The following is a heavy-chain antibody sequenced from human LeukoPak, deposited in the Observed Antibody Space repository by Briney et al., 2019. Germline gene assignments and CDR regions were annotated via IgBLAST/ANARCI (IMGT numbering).Heavy chain of an antibody. Sequence: PSETLSLTCAVYGGSFSGYYWSWIRQPPGKGLEWIGEINHSGSTNYNPSLKSRVTISVDKSKNQFSLKLSSVTAADTAVYYCAFTSGSYYYFDYWGQGTLVTVSS. CDR3: AFTSGSYYYFDY. J-gene: IGHJ4*02. V-gene: IGHV4-34*01. CDR1: GGSFSGYY. CDR2: INHSGST. D-gene: IGHD1-26*01.